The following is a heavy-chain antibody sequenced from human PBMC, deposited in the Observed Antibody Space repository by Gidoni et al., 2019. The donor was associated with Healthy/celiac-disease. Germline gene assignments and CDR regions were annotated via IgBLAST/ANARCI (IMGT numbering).Heavy chain of an antibody. Sequence: EVQLVESGGGLVQPGRSLRLSCAASGFTFDDYAMHWVRQAPGKGLEWVSGISWNSGSIGYADSVKGRFTISRDNAKNSLYLQMNSLRAEDTALYYCAKDMGLGRYYYGMDVWGQGTTVTVSS. V-gene: IGHV3-9*01. CDR3: AKDMGLGRYYYGMDV. CDR2: ISWNSGSI. CDR1: GFTFDDYA. D-gene: IGHD3-16*01. J-gene: IGHJ6*02.